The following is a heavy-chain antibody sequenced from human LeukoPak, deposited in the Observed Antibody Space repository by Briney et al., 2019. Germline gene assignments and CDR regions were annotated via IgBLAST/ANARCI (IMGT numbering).Heavy chain of an antibody. V-gene: IGHV3-48*03. CDR1: GSTFSSYE. CDR2: ITSSGSTM. D-gene: IGHD6-13*01. Sequence: GGSLRLSCAASGSTFSSYEMHWVRQAPGKGLEWVSYITSSGSTMYYADSVKGRFTISRDNAKNSLYPQMSSLRAEDTAVYYCATLRPRQQLVVDHWGQGTLVTVSS. J-gene: IGHJ4*02. CDR3: ATLRPRQQLVVDH.